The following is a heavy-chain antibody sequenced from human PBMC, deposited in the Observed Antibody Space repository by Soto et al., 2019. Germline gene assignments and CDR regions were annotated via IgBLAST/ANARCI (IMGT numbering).Heavy chain of an antibody. V-gene: IGHV2-5*02. CDR2: IYWDDDR. CDR3: ARQDYYYDDVNYYYGWFDP. D-gene: IGHD3-22*01. Sequence: QITLKESGPTLVKPTQTLTLTCTFSGFSLSATGGGVGWIRQPPGKALEWLAAIYWDDDRRYSPSLKSRLTITKDTSKNQVVLTMTNMDPVDTATYYCARQDYYYDDVNYYYGWFDPWGQGTLVTVSS. CDR1: GFSLSATGGG. J-gene: IGHJ5*02.